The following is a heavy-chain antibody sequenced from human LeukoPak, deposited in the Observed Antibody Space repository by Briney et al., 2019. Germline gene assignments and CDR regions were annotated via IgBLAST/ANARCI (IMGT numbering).Heavy chain of an antibody. V-gene: IGHV3-9*01. CDR1: GFTFDDYA. CDR3: ARDKTTMVRGVIILTKYYYYMDV. Sequence: GGSLRLSCAASGFTFDDYAMHWVRQAPGKGLEWVSGISWNSGSIGYADSVKGRFTISRDNAKSSLYLQMNSLRAEDTAVYYCARDKTTMVRGVIILTKYYYYMDVWGKGTTVTVSS. CDR2: ISWNSGSI. J-gene: IGHJ6*03. D-gene: IGHD3-10*01.